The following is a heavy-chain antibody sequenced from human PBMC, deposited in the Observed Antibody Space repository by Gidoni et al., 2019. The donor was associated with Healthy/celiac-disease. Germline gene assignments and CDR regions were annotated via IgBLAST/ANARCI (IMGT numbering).Heavy chain of an antibody. V-gene: IGHV1-2*02. Sequence: PGQGLEWMRWITPNSGGTNYAQKCQGRVTMTRDTSISTAYMELSRLRSADTAVYYWASGEEVGAVDYWGQGTLVTVSS. CDR2: ITPNSGGT. J-gene: IGHJ4*02. CDR3: ASGEEVGAVDY. D-gene: IGHD1-26*01.